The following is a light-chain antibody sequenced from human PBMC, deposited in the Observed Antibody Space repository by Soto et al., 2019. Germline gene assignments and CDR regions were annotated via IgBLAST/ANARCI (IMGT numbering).Light chain of an antibody. V-gene: IGKV1-5*01. J-gene: IGKJ1*01. CDR1: QSISSW. CDR2: DAS. CDR3: QQYNSYSWT. Sequence: DIQMTQSPSTLSASVGDRVTITCRASQSISSWLAWYQQKPGKAPKLLIYDASSLESGVPSRFSGSGSGTEFTLTISSLQHDDFATYYCQQYNSYSWTFGQGTKLQIK.